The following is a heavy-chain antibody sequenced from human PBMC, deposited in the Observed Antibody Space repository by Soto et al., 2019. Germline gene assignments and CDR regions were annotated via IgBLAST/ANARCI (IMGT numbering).Heavy chain of an antibody. V-gene: IGHV1-2*02. J-gene: IGHJ4*02. CDR3: ARVGSTSWGDFDY. D-gene: IGHD2-2*01. Sequence: SVKVSCKASGYTFTCYYMHWVRQAPGQGLEWMGWINPNSGGTNYAQKFQGRVTMTRDTSISTAYMELSRLRSDDTAVYYCARVGSTSWGDFDYWGQGTLVTVSS. CDR1: GYTFTCYY. CDR2: INPNSGGT.